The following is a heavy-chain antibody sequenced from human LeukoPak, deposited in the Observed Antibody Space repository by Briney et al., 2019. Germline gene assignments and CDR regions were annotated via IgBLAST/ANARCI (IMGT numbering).Heavy chain of an antibody. J-gene: IGHJ6*02. V-gene: IGHV3-21*01. CDR3: ARDLHSSSWLRSGYYGMDV. CDR2: ISSSSSYI. D-gene: IGHD6-13*01. Sequence: GGSLRLSCAASGFTFSSYAMHWVRQAPGKGLEWVSSISSSSSYIYYADSVKGRFTISRDNAKNSLYLQMNSLRAEDTAVYYCARDLHSSSWLRSGYYGMDVWGQGTTVTVSS. CDR1: GFTFSSYA.